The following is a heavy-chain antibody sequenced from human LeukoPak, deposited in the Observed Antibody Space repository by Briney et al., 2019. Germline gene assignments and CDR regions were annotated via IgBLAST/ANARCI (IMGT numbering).Heavy chain of an antibody. V-gene: IGHV3-48*01. CDR3: AEGGITVAGDFDY. CDR1: GFTFSSYS. J-gene: IGHJ4*02. CDR2: ISSSSSTI. D-gene: IGHD6-19*01. Sequence: GGSLRLSCAASGFTFSSYSMNWVRQAPGKGLEWVSYISSSSSTIYYADSVKGRFTISRDNFKNTLYLQMNSLRAEDTAVYYCAEGGITVAGDFDYWGQGTLVTVSS.